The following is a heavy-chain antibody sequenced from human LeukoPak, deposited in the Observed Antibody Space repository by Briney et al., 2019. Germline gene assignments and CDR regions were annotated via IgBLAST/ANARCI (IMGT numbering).Heavy chain of an antibody. D-gene: IGHD1-1*01. Sequence: GGSLRLSCAASGFTFSSYGMHWVRQAPGKGLEWVAFIRYDGSNKYYADSVQGRFTISRDNSKNTLYLQMNSLRAEDTAVYYCAKHYNGFPLNYYYYYYMDVWGKGTTVTISS. J-gene: IGHJ6*03. CDR1: GFTFSSYG. CDR3: AKHYNGFPLNYYYYYYMDV. V-gene: IGHV3-30*02. CDR2: IRYDGSNK.